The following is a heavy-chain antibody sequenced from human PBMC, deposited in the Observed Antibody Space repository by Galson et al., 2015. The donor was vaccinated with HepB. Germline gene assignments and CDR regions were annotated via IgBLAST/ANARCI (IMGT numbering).Heavy chain of an antibody. CDR3: TTVPKSSWFDP. CDR1: GFTSSNAW. V-gene: IGHV3-15*01. J-gene: IGHJ5*02. CDR2: IKSKTDGGTT. Sequence: SLRLSCAASGFTSSNAWMSWVRQAPGKGLEWVGRIKSKTDGGTTDYAAPVKGRFTISRDDSKNTLYLQMNSLKTEDTAVYYCTTVPKSSWFDPWGQGTLVTVSS.